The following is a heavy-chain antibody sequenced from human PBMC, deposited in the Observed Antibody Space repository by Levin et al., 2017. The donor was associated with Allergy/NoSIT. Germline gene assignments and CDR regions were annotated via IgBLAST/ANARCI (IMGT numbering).Heavy chain of an antibody. CDR2: INWNGGST. Sequence: PGGSLRLSCAASGFTFDDYGMSWVRQAPGKGLEWVSGINWNGGSTGYADSVKGRFTISRDNAKNSLYLQMNSLRAEDTALYYCARSQEGFGELLVPDYWGQGTLVTVSS. CDR1: GFTFDDYG. CDR3: ARSQEGFGELLVPDY. V-gene: IGHV3-20*04. D-gene: IGHD3-10*01. J-gene: IGHJ4*02.